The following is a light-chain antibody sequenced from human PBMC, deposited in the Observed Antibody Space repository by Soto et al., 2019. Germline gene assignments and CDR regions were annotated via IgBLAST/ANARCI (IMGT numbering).Light chain of an antibody. CDR3: ATWDERLNGWV. V-gene: IGLV1-44*01. Sequence: QSVLTQPPSVSGTPGQRVTISCSGGSSNIGGNAVNWYQQLPGAAPKLLIYTHNQRPSGVPDRFSGSKSGTSASLAISGLQSEDEADYYCATWDERLNGWVFGGGTQLTVL. CDR2: THN. J-gene: IGLJ3*02. CDR1: SSNIGGNA.